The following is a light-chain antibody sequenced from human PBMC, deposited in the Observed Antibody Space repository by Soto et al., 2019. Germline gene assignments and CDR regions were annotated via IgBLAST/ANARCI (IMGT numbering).Light chain of an antibody. V-gene: IGLV2-23*01. Sequence: QSALTQPASVSGSPGQSITISCTGPSSDVVSYNLVSWYQQYPGKAPKLMIYEASKRPSGISNRFSGSKSGNAASLTISGLQAEDEADYYCFSYAGNSLNYVFGTGTKVTVL. CDR1: SSDVVSYNL. CDR2: EAS. J-gene: IGLJ1*01. CDR3: FSYAGNSLNYV.